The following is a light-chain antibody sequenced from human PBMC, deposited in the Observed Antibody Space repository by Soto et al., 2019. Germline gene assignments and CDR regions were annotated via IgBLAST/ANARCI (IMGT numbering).Light chain of an antibody. CDR3: LSYITTKTRVL. CDR1: SSDVGHPYNY. V-gene: IGLV2-14*03. CDR2: KVS. Sequence: QSVLTQPASVSGSPGQSITISCTGTSSDVGHPYNYVSWYQQHPGKAPKLLIFKVSNRPSGISGRFSGSKSGNTASLTISGLQAEDEADYYCLSYITTKTRVLFGGGTKLTVL. J-gene: IGLJ2*01.